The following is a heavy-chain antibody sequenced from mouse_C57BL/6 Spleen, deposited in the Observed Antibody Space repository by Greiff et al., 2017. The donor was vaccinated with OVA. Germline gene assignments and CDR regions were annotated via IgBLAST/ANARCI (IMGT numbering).Heavy chain of an antibody. J-gene: IGHJ2*01. CDR1: GYAFTSSW. CDR3: AINEYPYFDY. CDR2: IYPGDGDT. Sequence: VQLQQPGPELVKPGASVKLSCKASGYAFTSSWMHWVKQRPGQGLEWIGRIYPGDGDTNYNEKFKGKATLTADKSSSTAYMQLSSLTSEDSAVYFCAINEYPYFDYWGKGTTLTVSS. D-gene: IGHD5-2*01. V-gene: IGHV1-82*01.